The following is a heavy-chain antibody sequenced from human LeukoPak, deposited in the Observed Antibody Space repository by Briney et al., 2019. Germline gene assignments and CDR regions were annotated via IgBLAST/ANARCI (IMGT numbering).Heavy chain of an antibody. CDR3: AKEGWVQGWFDP. D-gene: IGHD6-19*01. CDR1: GFTFSNYA. V-gene: IGHV3-23*01. CDR2: ISGSGGYT. Sequence: PGRSLRLSCAASGFTFSNYAMSWVRQAPGKGLQWVSGISGSGGYTYYADSVKGRFTISRDNSKNTLYLQMNTLRAEDTAVYYCAKEGWVQGWFDPWGQGTLVTVSS. J-gene: IGHJ5*02.